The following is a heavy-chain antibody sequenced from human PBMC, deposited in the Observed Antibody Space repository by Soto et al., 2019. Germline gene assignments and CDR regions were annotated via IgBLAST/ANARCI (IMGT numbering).Heavy chain of an antibody. V-gene: IGHV3-30*18. J-gene: IGHJ6*02. CDR2: ISYDGSNK. Sequence: QVQLVESGGGVVQPGRSLRLSCAASGFTFSSYGMHWVRQAPGKGLEWVAVISYDGSNKYYADSVKGRFTISRDNSKNTLYRQMNSLRAEDTAVYYCAKGTIGGSYYEYYYYGMDVWGQGTTVTVSS. CDR1: GFTFSSYG. D-gene: IGHD1-26*01. CDR3: AKGTIGGSYYEYYYYGMDV.